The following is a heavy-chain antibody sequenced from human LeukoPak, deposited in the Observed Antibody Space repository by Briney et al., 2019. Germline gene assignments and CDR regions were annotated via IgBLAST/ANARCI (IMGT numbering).Heavy chain of an antibody. CDR3: ARDWIDRSLDY. CDR1: GFTFSDYG. CDR2: LSPHANYE. J-gene: IGHJ4*02. V-gene: IGHV3-33*01. D-gene: IGHD2-2*03. Sequence: PPGRSLRLSCAASGFTFSDYGIHWVRQAPGKGLEWVAVLSPHANYEYYADSVQGRFTMSRDDSKSTVYLLMNSLTDEETAVYYCARDWIDRSLDYWGLGTLVTVSS.